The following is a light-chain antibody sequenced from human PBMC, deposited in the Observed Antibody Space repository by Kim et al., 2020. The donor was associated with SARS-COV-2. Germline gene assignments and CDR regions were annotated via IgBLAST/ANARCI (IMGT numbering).Light chain of an antibody. CDR3: SSYTSSSHVV. J-gene: IGLJ2*01. CDR1: SSYVGGYNY. Sequence: QSALTQPASVSGSPGQSITISCTGTSSYVGGYNYVSWYQQHPGKAPKLMIYDVSNRPSGVSNRFSGSKSGNTASLTISGLQAEDEADYYCSSYTSSSHVVFGGGTQLTVL. V-gene: IGLV2-14*03. CDR2: DVS.